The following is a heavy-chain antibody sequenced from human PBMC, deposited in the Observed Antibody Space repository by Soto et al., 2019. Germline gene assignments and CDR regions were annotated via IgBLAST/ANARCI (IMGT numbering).Heavy chain of an antibody. V-gene: IGHV4-30-2*01. CDR3: ARLVGVTGGYYYGLDV. D-gene: IGHD3-16*02. CDR2: MYHSGGT. CDR1: GGSMSSGVYP. J-gene: IGHJ6*02. Sequence: QLQLQESVSRLVKPSHTLSLTCAVSGGSMSSGVYPWTWIRQTPGKGLEWIGYMYHSGGTYYNPSLKSRVTISVDRSTYQFSLKLTSVTAADTAVYYCARLVGVTGGYYYGLDVWGQGTTVTVSS.